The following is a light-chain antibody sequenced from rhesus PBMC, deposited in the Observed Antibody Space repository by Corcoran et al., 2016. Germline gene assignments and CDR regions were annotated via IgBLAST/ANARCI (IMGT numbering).Light chain of an antibody. CDR2: SAL. J-gene: IGKJ4*01. V-gene: IGKV1-33*02. CDR1: QCISDN. Sequence: DIQMTQSPSSLPASVGDTVTITCRASQCISDNLAWYQQKPGKVPKLLFYSALSFQSGVPSSFSGSGAGTDFTLTISSLQPEDFASYYCQHGYGTPLTFGGGAKVEIK. CDR3: QHGYGTPLT.